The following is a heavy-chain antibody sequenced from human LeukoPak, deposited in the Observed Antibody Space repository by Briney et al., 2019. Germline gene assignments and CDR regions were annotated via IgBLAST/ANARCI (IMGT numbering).Heavy chain of an antibody. D-gene: IGHD6-6*01. J-gene: IGHJ4*02. Sequence: SETLPLTCTVSGGSISSYYWSWIRQPPGKGLEWIGYIYYSGSTNYNPSLKSRVTISVDTSKNQFSLKLSSVTAADTAVYYCHIAARGGPIDYWGQGTLVTVSS. CDR1: GGSISSYY. CDR2: IYYSGST. CDR3: HIAARGGPIDY. V-gene: IGHV4-59*08.